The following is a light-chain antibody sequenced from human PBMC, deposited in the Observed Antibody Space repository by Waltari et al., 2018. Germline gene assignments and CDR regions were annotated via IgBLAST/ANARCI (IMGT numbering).Light chain of an antibody. J-gene: IGKJ1*01. Sequence: DIQMTQSPSSLSASVGDRVTITCRASQGISTWLAWYQQKPGKAPKLLIYAASSLHSGVPSRFSGSGSGTDFTLSISNLPPEDFATYYCQQANNFPWTFGQGTKVEIK. CDR3: QQANNFPWT. CDR1: QGISTW. CDR2: AAS. V-gene: IGKV1-12*01.